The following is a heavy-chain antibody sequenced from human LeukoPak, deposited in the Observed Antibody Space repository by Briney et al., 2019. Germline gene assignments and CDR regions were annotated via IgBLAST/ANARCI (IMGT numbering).Heavy chain of an antibody. V-gene: IGHV1-8*01. Sequence: GASVKVSCKASGYTFTSYDINWVRQATGQGLEWMGWMNPNSGNTGYAQKFQGRVTMTRNTSISTAYMELSSLRSEDTAVYYCARDRTGSHMRDYWGQGTLVTVSS. CDR1: GYTFTSYD. D-gene: IGHD1-26*01. CDR2: MNPNSGNT. CDR3: ARDRTGSHMRDY. J-gene: IGHJ4*02.